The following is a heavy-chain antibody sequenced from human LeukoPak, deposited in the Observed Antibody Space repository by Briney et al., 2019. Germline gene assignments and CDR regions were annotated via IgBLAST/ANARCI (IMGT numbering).Heavy chain of an antibody. J-gene: IGHJ4*02. V-gene: IGHV4-59*01. CDR3: ARGRIAAAGIESLFDY. CDR1: GGSISSYY. Sequence: SETLSLTCTVSGGSISSYYWSWIRQPPGKGLEWIGYIYYSGSTNYNPSLKSRVTMSVDTSKNQFSLKLSSVTAADTAVYYCARGRIAAAGIESLFDYWGQGTLVTVSS. CDR2: IYYSGST. D-gene: IGHD6-13*01.